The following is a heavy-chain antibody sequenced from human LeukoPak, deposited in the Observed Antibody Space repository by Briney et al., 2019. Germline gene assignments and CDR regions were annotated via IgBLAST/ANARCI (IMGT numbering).Heavy chain of an antibody. V-gene: IGHV3-30*18. CDR2: ISYDGSNK. CDR3: AKNTGAYDGLIDS. J-gene: IGHJ4*02. CDR1: GFPFSSYG. Sequence: GGSLRLSCSASGFPFSSYGLHWVRQAPGKGLEWVAVISYDGSNKFCADSVKGRFTISRDNSKNTLYLQMNSLRAEDTAMYYCAKNTGAYDGLIDSWGQGTLVTVSS. D-gene: IGHD7-27*01.